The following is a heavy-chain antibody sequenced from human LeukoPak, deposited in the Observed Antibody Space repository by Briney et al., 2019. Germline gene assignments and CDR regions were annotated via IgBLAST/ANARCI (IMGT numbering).Heavy chain of an antibody. CDR1: GFPFSSYA. Sequence: GGSVRLSCSASGFPFSSYAMHWLRQAPGKGLEYVSAISDSGGSTYYADSVKGRFTISRDNSKNTLYLQMSSLRAEDTAVYFCVRGYSFGPYGMDVWGQGTTVTVSS. D-gene: IGHD2-15*01. J-gene: IGHJ6*02. CDR2: ISDSGGST. V-gene: IGHV3-64D*09. CDR3: VRGYSFGPYGMDV.